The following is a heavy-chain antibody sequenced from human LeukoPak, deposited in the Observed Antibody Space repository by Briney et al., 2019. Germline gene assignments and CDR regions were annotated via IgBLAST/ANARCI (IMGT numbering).Heavy chain of an antibody. D-gene: IGHD5-18*01. V-gene: IGHV3-33*06. CDR3: AKQGGYSYGDY. CDR1: GFTFSSYG. CDR2: IWYDGSNK. J-gene: IGHJ4*02. Sequence: GGSLRLSCAASGFTFSSYGMHWVRQAPGKGLEWVAVIWYDGSNKYYADSVKGRFTISRDNSKNTLYLQMNSLRAEDTAVYYCAKQGGYSYGDYWGQGTLVTVSS.